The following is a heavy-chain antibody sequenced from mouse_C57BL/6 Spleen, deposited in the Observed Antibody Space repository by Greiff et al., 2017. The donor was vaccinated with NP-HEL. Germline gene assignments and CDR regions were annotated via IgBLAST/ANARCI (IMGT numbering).Heavy chain of an antibody. J-gene: IGHJ1*03. CDR3: ARVTTVVATSYWYFDV. V-gene: IGHV1-53*01. CDR1: GYTFTSYW. CDR2: INPSNGGT. D-gene: IGHD1-1*01. Sequence: VQLQQSGTELVKPGASVKLSCKASGYTFTSYWMHWVKQRPGQGLEWIGNINPSNGGTNYNEKFKSKATLTVDKSSSTAYMQLSSLTSEDSAVYYCARVTTVVATSYWYFDVWGTGTTVTVSS.